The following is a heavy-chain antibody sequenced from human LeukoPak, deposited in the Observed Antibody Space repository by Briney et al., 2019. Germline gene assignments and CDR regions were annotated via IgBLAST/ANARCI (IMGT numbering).Heavy chain of an antibody. CDR3: VRSADRVIRGAPPYYYYYMDV. CDR1: GGSISTYY. J-gene: IGHJ6*03. CDR2: GYYNGST. D-gene: IGHD3-10*01. V-gene: IGHV4-59*01. Sequence: SETLSLTCTVSGGSISTYYWSWVRQPPGKGLEWIGYGYYNGSTDYIPSLKSRVTISVDTSKNQFSLKLTSVTAADTAVYYCVRSADRVIRGAPPYYYYYMDVWGKGTTVTVSS.